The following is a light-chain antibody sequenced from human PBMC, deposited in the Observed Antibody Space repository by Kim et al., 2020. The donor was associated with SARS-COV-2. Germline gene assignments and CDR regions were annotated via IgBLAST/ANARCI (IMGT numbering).Light chain of an antibody. J-gene: IGKJ2*01. Sequence: DIQMTQSPSSLSASVGDRVTITCRASHTITYYLNWYQQKPGKAPKLLIFSASNLQSGVPSRFSGSGSGTDFTLTISSLQPEDFATYFCQQTYVTPYSFGQGTKLAI. V-gene: IGKV1-39*01. CDR1: HTITYY. CDR2: SAS. CDR3: QQTYVTPYS.